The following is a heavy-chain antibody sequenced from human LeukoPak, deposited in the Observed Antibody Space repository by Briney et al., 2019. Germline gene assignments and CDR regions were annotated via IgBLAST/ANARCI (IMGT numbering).Heavy chain of an antibody. Sequence: GASVKVSCKASGYTFTGYYMHWVRQAPGQGLEWMGWINPNSGGTNYAQKFQGRVTMTRDTSISTAYMELSSLRSEDTAVYYCARDGTIEATTGGTHMDVWGKGTTVTVSS. J-gene: IGHJ6*03. D-gene: IGHD5-12*01. CDR3: ARDGTIEATTGGTHMDV. V-gene: IGHV1-2*02. CDR1: GYTFTGYY. CDR2: INPNSGGT.